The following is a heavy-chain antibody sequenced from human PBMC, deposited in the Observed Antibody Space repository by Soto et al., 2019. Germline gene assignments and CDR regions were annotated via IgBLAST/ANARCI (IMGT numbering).Heavy chain of an antibody. Sequence: SVKVSCKAPGGTFSSYAISWVRQAPGQGLEWMGGIIPIFGTANYAQKFQGRVTITADKSTSTAYMELNSLKSEDTAIYYCTPDSGRGCHCLDYWGQGTLVTVSS. J-gene: IGHJ4*02. CDR2: IIPIFGTA. D-gene: IGHD3-10*01. CDR3: TPDSGRGCHCLDY. CDR1: GGTFSSYA. V-gene: IGHV1-69*06.